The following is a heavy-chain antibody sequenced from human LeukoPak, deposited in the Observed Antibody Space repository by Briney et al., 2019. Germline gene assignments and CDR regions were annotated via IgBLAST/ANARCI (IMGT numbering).Heavy chain of an antibody. D-gene: IGHD6-6*01. Sequence: GGSLRLSCAASGFTFSSYSMNWVRQAPGKGLEWVSYISSSSTIYYADSVKGRFTISRDNAKNSLYLQMNSLRAEDTAVYYCARDLYSSSGGFDYWGQGTLVTVSS. J-gene: IGHJ4*02. CDR3: ARDLYSSSGGFDY. CDR2: ISSSSTI. V-gene: IGHV3-48*04. CDR1: GFTFSSYS.